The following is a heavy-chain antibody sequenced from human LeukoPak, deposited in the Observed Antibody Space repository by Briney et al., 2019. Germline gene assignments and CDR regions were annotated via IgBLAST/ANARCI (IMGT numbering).Heavy chain of an antibody. CDR1: GDSLSSNDAG. CDR3: VRDLGPGRAFWFDP. Sequence: SQTLSLTCAISGDSLSSNDAGWTWIRQSPSRGLEWLGRTYYRSRWYTDYAIFVESRITISRDTSQNQFSLQLKSVTPDDTAVYFCVRDLGPGRAFWFDPWGQGTLVTVSS. CDR2: TYYRSRWYT. D-gene: IGHD3-10*01. J-gene: IGHJ5*02. V-gene: IGHV6-1*01.